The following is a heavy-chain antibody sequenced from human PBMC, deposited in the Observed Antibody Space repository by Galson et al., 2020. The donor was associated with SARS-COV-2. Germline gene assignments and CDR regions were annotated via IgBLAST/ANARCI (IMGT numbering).Heavy chain of an antibody. CDR1: GFSFSNSA. V-gene: IGHV3-23*01. D-gene: IGHD2-2*01. J-gene: IGHJ4*02. Sequence: GGSLRLSCAVSGFSFSNSAMTWVRQAPGKGLEWVSGISISGGRTYYADSVKGRFTISRDNSKNTLYLQMNSLRAEDTAVYYCAKEEIPNDYWGQGTMVTVSS. CDR2: ISISGGRT. CDR3: AKEEIPNDY.